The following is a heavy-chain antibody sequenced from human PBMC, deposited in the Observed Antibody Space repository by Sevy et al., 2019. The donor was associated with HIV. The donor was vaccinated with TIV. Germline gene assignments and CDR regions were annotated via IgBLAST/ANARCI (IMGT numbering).Heavy chain of an antibody. CDR2: ISGSDGTT. V-gene: IGHV3-23*01. CDR3: AKLVRLVVPDHFDY. CDR1: GFTFSSYA. Sequence: GESLKISCAASGFTFSSYAMSWVRQAPGKGLEWVSGISGSDGTTYYADSVKGRFTISRDNSKNTLYLQMNSVSPEDTAIYYCAKLVRLVVPDHFDYWGQGTLLTVSS. J-gene: IGHJ4*02. D-gene: IGHD2-2*01.